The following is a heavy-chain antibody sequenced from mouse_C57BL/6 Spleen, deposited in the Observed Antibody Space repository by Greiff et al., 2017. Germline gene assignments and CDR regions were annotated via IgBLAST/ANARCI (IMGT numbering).Heavy chain of an antibody. CDR3: ARESDYDEYYFDY. V-gene: IGHV1-82*01. CDR2: IYPGDGDT. J-gene: IGHJ2*01. Sequence: VQLQQSGPELVKPGASVKISCKASGYAFSSSWMNWVKQRPGKGLEWIGRIYPGDGDTNYNGKFKGKATLTTDKSSSTAYMQLSSLTSEDSAVYFCARESDYDEYYFDYWGQGTTLTVSS. CDR1: GYAFSSSW. D-gene: IGHD2-4*01.